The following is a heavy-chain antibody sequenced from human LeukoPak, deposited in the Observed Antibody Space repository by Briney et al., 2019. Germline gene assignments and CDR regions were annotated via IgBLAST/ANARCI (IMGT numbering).Heavy chain of an antibody. Sequence: RPGGSLRLSCAASGFTFDDYGMSWVRHAPGKGLEWVSGINWNGGSTGYADSVKGRFTISRDNAKNSLYLQMNSLRAEDTALCYCARGRRYDILTGYSYWGQGTLVTVSS. J-gene: IGHJ4*02. CDR1: GFTFDDYG. CDR2: INWNGGST. D-gene: IGHD3-9*01. V-gene: IGHV3-20*04. CDR3: ARGRRYDILTGYSY.